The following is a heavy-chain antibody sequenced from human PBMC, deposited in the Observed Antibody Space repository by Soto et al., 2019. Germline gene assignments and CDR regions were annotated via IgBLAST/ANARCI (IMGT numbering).Heavy chain of an antibody. CDR1: GGTFSSYT. Sequence: QVQLVQSGAEVKKPGSSVKVSCKASGGTFSSYTISWVRQAPGQGLEWMGRIIPILGIANYAQKFQGRVTITADKSTSTAYMELSSLRSEDTAVYYCAIVTTVIGAFDIWGQGTMVSVSS. J-gene: IGHJ3*02. V-gene: IGHV1-69*02. D-gene: IGHD4-17*01. CDR3: AIVTTVIGAFDI. CDR2: IIPILGIA.